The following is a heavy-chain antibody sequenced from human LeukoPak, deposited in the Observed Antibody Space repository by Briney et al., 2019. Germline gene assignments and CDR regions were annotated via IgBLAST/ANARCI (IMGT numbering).Heavy chain of an antibody. D-gene: IGHD6-19*01. CDR1: GYTFTGYY. J-gene: IGHJ4*02. V-gene: IGHV1-2*02. CDR3: ARGYSSGWQYLDY. Sequence: ASVKVSCKASGYTFTGYYMHSVRPAPGQGVARMGWINPNSGGTNYAQKFQGRVNMTRDTSISTAYMELSRLRSEDTAVYYCARGYSSGWQYLDYWGQGTLVSVSP. CDR2: INPNSGGT.